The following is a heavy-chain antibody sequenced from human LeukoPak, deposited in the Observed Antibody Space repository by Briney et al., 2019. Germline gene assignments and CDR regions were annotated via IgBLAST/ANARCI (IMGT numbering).Heavy chain of an antibody. CDR3: ARESDETYYYDSSGYYYGRGAFDI. CDR2: ISAYNGNT. J-gene: IGHJ3*02. Sequence: ASVKVSCKASGYTFTGYYMHWVRQAPGQGLEWMGWISAYNGNTNYAQKLQGRVTMTTDTSTSTAYMELRSLRSDDTAVYYCARESDETYYYDSSGYYYGRGAFDIWGQGTMVTVSS. D-gene: IGHD3-22*01. CDR1: GYTFTGYY. V-gene: IGHV1-18*01.